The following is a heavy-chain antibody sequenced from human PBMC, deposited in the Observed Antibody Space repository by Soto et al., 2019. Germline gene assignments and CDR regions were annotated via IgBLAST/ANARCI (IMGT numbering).Heavy chain of an antibody. J-gene: IGHJ6*03. Sequence: SETLSLSCTVSGGSISSSSYYWGWIRQPPGKGLEWIGSIYYSGSTYYNPSLKSRVTISVDTSKNQFSLKLSSVTAADTAVYYCARRFLRSYYMDVWGKGTTVTVSS. CDR1: GGSISSSSYY. CDR3: ARRFLRSYYMDV. CDR2: IYYSGST. V-gene: IGHV4-39*01. D-gene: IGHD5-12*01.